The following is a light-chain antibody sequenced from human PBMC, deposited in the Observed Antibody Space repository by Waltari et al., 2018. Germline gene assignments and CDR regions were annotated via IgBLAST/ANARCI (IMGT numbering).Light chain of an antibody. CDR3: ASWDASLNGWV. CDR1: SSHIGSTS. V-gene: IGLV1-44*01. CDR2: FTD. Sequence: QSVLTQPPSASGTPGQRVTISCSGGSSHIGSTSVNWFQQLPGTAPRLFIYFTDQRPSGVPGRFSGSKSGTSASLAISGLQSGDEADYYCASWDASLNGWVFGGGTKLTVL. J-gene: IGLJ3*02.